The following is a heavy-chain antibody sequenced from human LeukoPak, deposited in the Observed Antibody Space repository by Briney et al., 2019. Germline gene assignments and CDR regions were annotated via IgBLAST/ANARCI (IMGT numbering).Heavy chain of an antibody. J-gene: IGHJ4*01. V-gene: IGHV4-59*08. D-gene: IGHD3-22*01. CDR1: GASINNNF. CDR3: ARHRDYYDT. Sequence: PSETLSPTCTVSGASINNNFWTWIRQPPGKGLEWIGYIYSSGSANYNPSLKSRVIISRDTSKNQISLTLTSVTAADTALYFCARHRDYYDTWGHGTLVTVSS. CDR2: IYSSGSA.